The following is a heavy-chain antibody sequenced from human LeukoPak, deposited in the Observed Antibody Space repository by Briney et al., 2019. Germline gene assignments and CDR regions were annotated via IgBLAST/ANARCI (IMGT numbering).Heavy chain of an antibody. CDR3: ARHPRTGYYAY. CDR1: GGSFSGYY. J-gene: IGHJ4*02. Sequence: SETLSLTCAVYGGSFSGYYWSWIRQPPGKGLEWIGEINHSGSTNYNPSLKSRVTISIDTSKNQFSLRLTSVTAADTAIYYCARHPRTGYYAYWGQGALVTVSS. D-gene: IGHD3/OR15-3a*01. V-gene: IGHV4-34*01. CDR2: INHSGST.